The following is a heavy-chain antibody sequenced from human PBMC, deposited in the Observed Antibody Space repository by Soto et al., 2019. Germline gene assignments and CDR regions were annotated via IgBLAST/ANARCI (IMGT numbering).Heavy chain of an antibody. CDR1: GGSISSYY. Sequence: SETLSLTCTVSGGSISSYYWSWIRQPPGKGLEWIGYIYYSGSTNYNPSLKSRVTISVDTSKNQFSLKLSSVTAADTAVDYCASMVRASLYDYWGQGTLVTVSS. J-gene: IGHJ4*02. CDR2: IYYSGST. V-gene: IGHV4-59*01. D-gene: IGHD3-10*01. CDR3: ASMVRASLYDY.